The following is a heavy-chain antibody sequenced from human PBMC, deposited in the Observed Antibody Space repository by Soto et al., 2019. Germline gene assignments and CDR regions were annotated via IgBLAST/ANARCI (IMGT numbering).Heavy chain of an antibody. J-gene: IGHJ2*01. CDR3: ARGSWYWYFDL. CDR1: GCSISSYY. CDR2: IYYSGST. V-gene: IGHV4-59*01. Sequence: QVQLQESGPGLVKPSETLSLSCTVSGCSISSYYWSCIRQPTGKGLELIGYIYYSGSTNYNPSLKSRVTISVDTSKNQFSLKLSSLTAADTAVYYCARGSWYWYFDLWGRGTLVTVSS.